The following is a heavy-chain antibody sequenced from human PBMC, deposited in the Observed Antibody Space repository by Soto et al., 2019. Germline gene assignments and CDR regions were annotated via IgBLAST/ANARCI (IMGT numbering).Heavy chain of an antibody. V-gene: IGHV3-15*05. CDR2: IKSKTDGATT. Sequence: PXESLRLSCAASGFSVTNAWMSGVRQAPGKGLEWIGRIKSKTDGATTDYAGPVKGRFTISRDDSKKTLFVQMNGLKTEDTAVYYCTTIIPKGKWELGHWGQGTLVTVS. D-gene: IGHD1-26*01. CDR3: TTIIPKGKWELGH. J-gene: IGHJ4*02. CDR1: GFSVTNAW.